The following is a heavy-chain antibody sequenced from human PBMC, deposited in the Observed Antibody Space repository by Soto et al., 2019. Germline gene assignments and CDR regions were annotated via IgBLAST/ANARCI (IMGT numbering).Heavy chain of an antibody. D-gene: IGHD6-6*01. CDR1: GYTFTGYY. Sequence: VASVKVSCKASGYTFTGYYMHWVRQAPGQGLEWMGWINPNSGGTNYAQKFQGRVTMTRDTSISTAYMELSRLRSDDTAVYYCARDREQLVLDYYYGMDVWGQGTTVTVS. V-gene: IGHV1-2*02. J-gene: IGHJ6*02. CDR2: INPNSGGT. CDR3: ARDREQLVLDYYYGMDV.